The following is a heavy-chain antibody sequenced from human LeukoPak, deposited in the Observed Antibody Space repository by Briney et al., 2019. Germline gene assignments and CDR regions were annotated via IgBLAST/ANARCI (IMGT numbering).Heavy chain of an antibody. J-gene: IGHJ4*02. D-gene: IGHD6-19*01. V-gene: IGHV3-74*01. CDR1: GNYW. CDR2: INSDGSWT. Sequence: GGSLRLSCAASGNYWMHWVRQAPGKGLVWVSHINSDGSWTSYADSVKGRFTISKDNSKNTLFLQMNSLRVEDTAVYYCARAGELRIAVAPIDYWGQGTLVTVSS. CDR3: ARAGELRIAVAPIDY.